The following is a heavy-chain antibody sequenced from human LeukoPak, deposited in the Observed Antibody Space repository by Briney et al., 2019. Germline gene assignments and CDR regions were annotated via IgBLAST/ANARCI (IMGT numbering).Heavy chain of an antibody. Sequence: PSETLSLTCAVYGGSFSGYYWSWIRQPPGKGLEWIGEINHSGSTNYNPSLKSRVTISVDTSKNQFSLKLSSVTAADTAVYYCAITLRSRATTSFDYWGQGTLVTVSS. D-gene: IGHD5-12*01. V-gene: IGHV4-34*01. J-gene: IGHJ4*02. CDR3: AITLRSRATTSFDY. CDR1: GGSFSGYY. CDR2: INHSGST.